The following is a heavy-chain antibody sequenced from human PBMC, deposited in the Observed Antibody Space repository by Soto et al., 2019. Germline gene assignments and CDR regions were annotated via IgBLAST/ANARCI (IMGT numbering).Heavy chain of an antibody. D-gene: IGHD3-22*01. Sequence: QVQLQESGPGLVKPSETLSLTCTVSGGSISSYYWSWIRQPPGQGLEWIGYIYYGGSTNYNPSLKSRVTISGVTSKNQFSLKLSSVTAAATAVYYCAGRASRYYYDSRGYFDYWGQGTLVTVSS. CDR2: IYYGGST. J-gene: IGHJ4*02. V-gene: IGHV4-59*01. CDR1: GGSISSYY. CDR3: AGRASRYYYDSRGYFDY.